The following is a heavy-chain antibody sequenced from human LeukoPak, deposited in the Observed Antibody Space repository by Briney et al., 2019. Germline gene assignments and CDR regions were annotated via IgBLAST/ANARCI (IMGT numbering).Heavy chain of an antibody. CDR3: AKEGTMPYWGCFDY. V-gene: IGHV3-30*18. CDR1: GFTLSTYA. CDR2: ISYDGSNK. D-gene: IGHD2-2*01. J-gene: IGHJ4*02. Sequence: GGSLRLSCAASGFTLSTYALRWVRQAPGKGLEWVAVISYDGSNKYYADSVKGRFTISRDNSRSTLYLQMNSLRAEDTAVYYCAKEGTMPYWGCFDYWGPGTLVTVSS.